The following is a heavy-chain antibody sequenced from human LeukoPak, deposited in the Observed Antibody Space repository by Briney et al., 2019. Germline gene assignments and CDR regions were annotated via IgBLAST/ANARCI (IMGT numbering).Heavy chain of an antibody. Sequence: GGSLRLSCAASGFAASGFTFSTYSMNWVRQAPGKGLEWVSSISTSSSYIYYADSVKGRFTISRDNAKNSPYLQMNSLRAEDTAVYYCARDSSYYDYVWGSSPFDYWGQGTLVTVSS. D-gene: IGHD3-16*01. CDR1: GFAASGFTFSTYS. J-gene: IGHJ4*02. CDR2: ISTSSSYI. CDR3: ARDSSYYDYVWGSSPFDY. V-gene: IGHV3-21*01.